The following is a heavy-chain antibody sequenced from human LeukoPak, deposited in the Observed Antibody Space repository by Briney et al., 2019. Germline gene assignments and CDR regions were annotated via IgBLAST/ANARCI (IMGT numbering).Heavy chain of an antibody. CDR3: ARGSWEWATYYYGSGRDFFNMDV. J-gene: IGHJ6*03. CDR2: IYYSGST. Sequence: SETLSLTCTVSGGSISSSSYYWGWIRQPPGKGLEWIGSIYYSGSTNYNPSLKSRVTISVDTSKNQFSLKLSSVTAADTAVYYCARGSWEWATYYYGSGRDFFNMDVWGKGTTVTISS. V-gene: IGHV4-39*07. CDR1: GGSISSSSYY. D-gene: IGHD3-10*01.